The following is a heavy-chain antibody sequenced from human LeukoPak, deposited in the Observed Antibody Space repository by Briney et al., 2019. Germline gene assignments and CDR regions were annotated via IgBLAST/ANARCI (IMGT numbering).Heavy chain of an antibody. D-gene: IGHD3-3*01. Sequence: PGGSLRLSCAASVFTFSSYGMHWVRQAPGKGLEWGAVIWYDGSNKYYADSVKGRFTISRDNSKNTLYLQMNSLRAEDTAVYYCARDYDFWSGHPPFDYWGQGTLVTVSS. CDR2: IWYDGSNK. CDR1: VFTFSSYG. J-gene: IGHJ4*02. V-gene: IGHV3-33*01. CDR3: ARDYDFWSGHPPFDY.